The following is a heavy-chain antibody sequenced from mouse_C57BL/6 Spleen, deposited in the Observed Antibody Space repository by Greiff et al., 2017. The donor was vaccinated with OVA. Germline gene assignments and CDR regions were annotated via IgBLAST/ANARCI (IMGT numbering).Heavy chain of an antibody. CDR2: IDPSDSYT. Sequence: QVQLQQPGAELVKPGASVKLSCKASGYTFTSYWMQWVKQRPGQGLEWIGEIDPSDSYTNYNQKFKGKATLTVDTSSSTAYMQLSSLTSEDSAVYYCARDTHYDRKSDDWGQGTTLTVSS. J-gene: IGHJ2*01. D-gene: IGHD2-4*01. CDR1: GYTFTSYW. V-gene: IGHV1-50*01. CDR3: ARDTHYDRKSDD.